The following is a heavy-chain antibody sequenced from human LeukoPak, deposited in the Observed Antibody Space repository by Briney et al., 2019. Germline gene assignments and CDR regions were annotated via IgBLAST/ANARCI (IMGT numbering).Heavy chain of an antibody. Sequence: PSETLSLTCAVYGGSFSGYYWSWIRQPPGKGLEWIGEINHSGSTNYNPSLKSRVTISVDTSKNQFSLKLSSVTAADTAVYYCARLMGATGDYWGQGTLVTVSS. V-gene: IGHV4-34*01. J-gene: IGHJ4*02. CDR2: INHSGST. CDR1: GGSFSGYY. CDR3: ARLMGATGDY. D-gene: IGHD1-26*01.